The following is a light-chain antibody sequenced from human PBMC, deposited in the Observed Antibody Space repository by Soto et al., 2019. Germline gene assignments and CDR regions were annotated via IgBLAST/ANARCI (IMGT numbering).Light chain of an antibody. J-gene: IGLJ3*02. V-gene: IGLV2-23*01. Sequence: QSVLTQPASVSGSPGQSITISCTGTSSDVGSYNLVSWYQQHPGKVPKLIIYEGTNRPSGVSHRFLGSKSGNTASLTISGLQVEDEADYYCCSYAGSSGVFGGGTKLTVL. CDR1: SSDVGSYNL. CDR3: CSYAGSSGV. CDR2: EGT.